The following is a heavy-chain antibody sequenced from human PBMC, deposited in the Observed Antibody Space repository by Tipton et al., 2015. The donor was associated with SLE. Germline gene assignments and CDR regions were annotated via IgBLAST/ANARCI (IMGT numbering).Heavy chain of an antibody. V-gene: IGHV4-39*07. D-gene: IGHD3-3*02. J-gene: IGHJ3*02. Sequence: TLSLTCTVSGGSISSHYWSWIRQPPGKGLEWIGIIYYTGSTYYNPSLKSRVTISVDTSKNQFSLNLGSVTAADTAVYYCARRNRIFGVVTAFDIWGQGTMVTVSS. CDR2: IYYTGST. CDR3: ARRNRIFGVVTAFDI. CDR1: GGSISSHY.